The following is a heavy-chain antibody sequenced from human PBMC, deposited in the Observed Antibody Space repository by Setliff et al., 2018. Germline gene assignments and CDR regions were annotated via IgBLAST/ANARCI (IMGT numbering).Heavy chain of an antibody. CDR3: ARTGTYRYFDY. D-gene: IGHD1-1*01. J-gene: IGHJ4*02. CDR1: GGTFTYYY. CDR2: ITHTGTTGST. V-gene: IGHV4-34*01. Sequence: SETLSLTCAASGGTFTYYYWTWIRQSPAKGLEWIGEITHTGTTGSTKYNPSLKSRVTMSVDTSQNQFSLRLTSVTAADTAVYYCARTGTYRYFDYWGQGALVTVSS.